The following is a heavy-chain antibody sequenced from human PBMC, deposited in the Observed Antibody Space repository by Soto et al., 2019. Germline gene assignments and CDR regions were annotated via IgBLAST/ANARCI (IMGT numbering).Heavy chain of an antibody. V-gene: IGHV3-33*01. Sequence: GGSLRLSCAASGFTFSSYGMHWVRQAPGKGLEWVAVIWYDGSNKYYADSVKGRFTISRDNSKNTLYLQMNSLRAEDTAVYYCARDSFPNYYGSVTIPGDYWGQGTLVTVSS. J-gene: IGHJ4*02. CDR2: IWYDGSNK. CDR3: ARDSFPNYYGSVTIPGDY. D-gene: IGHD3-10*01. CDR1: GFTFSSYG.